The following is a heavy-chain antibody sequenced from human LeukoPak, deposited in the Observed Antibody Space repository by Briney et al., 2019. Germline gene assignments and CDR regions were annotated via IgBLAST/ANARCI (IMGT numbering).Heavy chain of an antibody. CDR1: GGTFSSYA. Sequence: SVKVSCKXSGGTFSSYAISWVRQSPGQGLEWMGGIIPIFGTANYAQKFQGRVTITTDESTSTAYMELSSLRSEDTAVYYCARGIVLRSYYYDSSGQTSLDYWGQGTLVTVSS. CDR2: IIPIFGTA. CDR3: ARGIVLRSYYYDSSGQTSLDY. V-gene: IGHV1-69*05. J-gene: IGHJ4*02. D-gene: IGHD3-22*01.